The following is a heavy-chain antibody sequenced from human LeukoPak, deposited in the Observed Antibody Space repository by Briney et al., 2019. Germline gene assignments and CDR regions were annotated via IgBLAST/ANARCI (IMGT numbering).Heavy chain of an antibody. CDR3: ARGNFDYGDYYFDY. J-gene: IGHJ4*02. Sequence: PGGSLRLSCAASGFTVSSNYMSWVRQAPGKGLEGVSVIYSGGSTYDADSVKGRFTISRDNSKNTLYLQMNSLRAEDTAVYYCARGNFDYGDYYFDYWGQGTLVTVSS. CDR1: GFTVSSNY. D-gene: IGHD4-17*01. CDR2: IYSGGST. V-gene: IGHV3-66*01.